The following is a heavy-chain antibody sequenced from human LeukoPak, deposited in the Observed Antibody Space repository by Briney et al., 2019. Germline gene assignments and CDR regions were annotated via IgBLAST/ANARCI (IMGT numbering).Heavy chain of an antibody. CDR2: IIPILGIA. Sequence: PSVKLSCKASGGTFSSYAISWVRQAPGQGLEWMGRIIPILGIANYAQKFQGRVTITADKSTSTAYMELSSLRSEDTAVDYCASGNYDILTGDIVDWYVDLWGRGTLVTVSS. D-gene: IGHD3-9*01. J-gene: IGHJ2*01. CDR3: ASGNYDILTGDIVDWYVDL. V-gene: IGHV1-69*04. CDR1: GGTFSSYA.